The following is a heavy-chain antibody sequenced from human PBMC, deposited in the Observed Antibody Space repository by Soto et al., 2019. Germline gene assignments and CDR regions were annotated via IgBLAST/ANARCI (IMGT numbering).Heavy chain of an antibody. V-gene: IGHV3-23*01. D-gene: IGHD6-19*01. J-gene: IGHJ4*02. CDR1: GFTFRTYA. CDR2: ISGSGGNK. Sequence: EVQVLESGGGLVQPGGSLRLSCAASGFTFRTYAMNWVRQAPGKGLEWVSAISGSGGNKYYADSVKRRFTISRDNSKNTRSLQMNGRRAEDTAVYYCATGSIAVAGTSAREWGQGTLVTVTS. CDR3: ATGSIAVAGTSARE.